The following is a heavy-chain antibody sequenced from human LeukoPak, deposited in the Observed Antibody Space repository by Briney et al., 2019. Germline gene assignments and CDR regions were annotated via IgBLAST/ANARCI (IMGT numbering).Heavy chain of an antibody. CDR2: ISVNNDNT. J-gene: IGHJ4*02. Sequence: ASVKVSCKASGYTFTSYGISWVRQAPGQGLEWMGWISVNNDNTHYAQKFQGRVTMTTDTSTSTAYMEVRSLRSDDTAIYYCQRITIFGVVIDFDHWGQGTLVTVSS. CDR1: GYTFTSYG. D-gene: IGHD3-3*01. V-gene: IGHV1-18*01. CDR3: QRITIFGVVIDFDH.